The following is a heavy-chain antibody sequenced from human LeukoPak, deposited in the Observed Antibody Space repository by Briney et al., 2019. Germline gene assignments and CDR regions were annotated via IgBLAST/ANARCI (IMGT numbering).Heavy chain of an antibody. Sequence: ASVKVSCKASGYTFTDYYIHWVRQAPGQGLEWMAWINPNSGGTNYAQRFQGRVTMTRDTSISTAYMDLSRLRPDDTAVYYCARGRVVSAVYYYMDVWGKGTTVTISS. CDR3: ARGRVVSAVYYYMDV. D-gene: IGHD2-2*01. CDR1: GYTFTDYY. J-gene: IGHJ6*03. V-gene: IGHV1-2*02. CDR2: INPNSGGT.